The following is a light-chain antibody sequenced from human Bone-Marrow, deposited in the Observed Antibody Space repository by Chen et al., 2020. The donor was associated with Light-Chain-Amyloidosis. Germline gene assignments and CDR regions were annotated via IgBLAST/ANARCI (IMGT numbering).Light chain of an antibody. V-gene: IGLV2-8*01. J-gene: IGLJ1*01. CDR1: CSDDVDYTY. Sequence: QSARAQPPSASGSPAQSATISCAGPCSDDVDYTYVSWYQQHPGNAPKLMIYEVSKGPSGVPDRFSGSKSGNTASLTVSGLQAEDEADYDCSSYAGSNNFVVGAGTKVTVL. CDR3: SSYAGSNNFV. CDR2: EVS.